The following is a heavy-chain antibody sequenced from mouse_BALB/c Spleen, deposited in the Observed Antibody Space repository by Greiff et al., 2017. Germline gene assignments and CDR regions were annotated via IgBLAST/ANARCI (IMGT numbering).Heavy chain of an antibody. J-gene: IGHJ4*01. CDR2: ISSGSSTI. V-gene: IGHV5-17*02. CDR3: ARYGNYGDAMDY. D-gene: IGHD2-1*01. Sequence: EVMLVESGGGLVQPGGSRKLSCAASGFTFSSFGMHWVRQAPEKGLEWVAYISSGSSTIYYADTVKGRFTISRDNPKNTLFLQMTSLRSEDTAMYYCARYGNYGDAMDYWGQGTSVTVSS. CDR1: GFTFSSFG.